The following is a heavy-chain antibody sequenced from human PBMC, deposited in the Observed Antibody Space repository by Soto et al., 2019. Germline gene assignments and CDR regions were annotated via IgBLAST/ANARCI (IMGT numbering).Heavy chain of an antibody. J-gene: IGHJ4*02. Sequence: PGGSLRLSCAASGFTFSSYSMNWVRQAPGKGLEWVPSISSSSSYIYYADSVKGRFTISRDNAKNSLYLQMNSLRAEDTAVYYCARPLTRSGYYEIFDYRGQGTLVTVSS. D-gene: IGHD3-22*01. CDR1: GFTFSSYS. V-gene: IGHV3-21*01. CDR3: ARPLTRSGYYEIFDY. CDR2: ISSSSSYI.